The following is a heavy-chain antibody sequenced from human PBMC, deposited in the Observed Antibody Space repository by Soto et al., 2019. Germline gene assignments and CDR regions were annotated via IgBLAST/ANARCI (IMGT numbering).Heavy chain of an antibody. J-gene: IGHJ4*02. D-gene: IGHD1-26*01. CDR2: MQPRDGRT. Sequence: QVQLVQSGAEVREPGASVKVSCKASGYSFSSLDITWVRQTTGQGLEWMGWMQPRDGRTGYAQKFQGRVTMTRDTSINTSYLELSSLTADDTAFYYCARGVTAGVDYWGQGTLVTVSS. V-gene: IGHV1-8*01. CDR3: ARGVTAGVDY. CDR1: GYSFSSLD.